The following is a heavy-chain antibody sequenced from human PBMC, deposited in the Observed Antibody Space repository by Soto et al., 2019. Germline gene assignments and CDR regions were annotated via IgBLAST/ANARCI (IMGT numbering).Heavy chain of an antibody. J-gene: IGHJ4*02. Sequence: SETLSLTCTVSGGSISSYYWSWIRQPPGKGLEWIGYIYYSGSTNYNPSLKSRVTISVDTSKNQFSLKLSSVTAADTAVYYCARGPNGGSYYFDYWGQGTLVTVSS. CDR1: GGSISSYY. CDR2: IYYSGST. CDR3: ARGPNGGSYYFDY. D-gene: IGHD1-26*01. V-gene: IGHV4-59*01.